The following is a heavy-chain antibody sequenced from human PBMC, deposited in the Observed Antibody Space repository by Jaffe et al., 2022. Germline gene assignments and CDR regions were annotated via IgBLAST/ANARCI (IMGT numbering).Heavy chain of an antibody. Sequence: QVQLQESGPGLVKPSETLSLTCGVSGASVSRSNWWSWVRQPPGKGLEWIGEISHSGSTNYNPSLKSRVTISLDTSNNQFSLKLNSVTAADTAVYYCARDYTAYVPWGDWGPGTLVIVSS. CDR3: ARDYTAYVPWGD. CDR2: ISHSGST. D-gene: IGHD3-16*01. V-gene: IGHV4-4*02. CDR1: GASVSRSNW. J-gene: IGHJ4*02.